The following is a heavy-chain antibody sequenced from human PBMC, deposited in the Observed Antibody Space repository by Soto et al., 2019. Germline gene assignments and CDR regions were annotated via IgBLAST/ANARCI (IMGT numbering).Heavy chain of an antibody. Sequence: GGSMGLSCAASGFTFSSYAMHWVRQDPGKGLEWVAVISYDGSNKYYADSVKGRFTISRDNSKNTLYLQMNSLRAEDTAVYYCARETYYDFWSGPYYGMDVWGQGTTVTVSS. V-gene: IGHV3-30-3*01. CDR3: ARETYYDFWSGPYYGMDV. D-gene: IGHD3-3*01. J-gene: IGHJ6*02. CDR2: ISYDGSNK. CDR1: GFTFSSYA.